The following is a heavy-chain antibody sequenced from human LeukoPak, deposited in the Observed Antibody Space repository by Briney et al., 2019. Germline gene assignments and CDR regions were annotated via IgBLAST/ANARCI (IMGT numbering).Heavy chain of an antibody. CDR1: GDSFTSYW. CDR2: IYPGDSDT. V-gene: IGHV5-51*01. D-gene: IGHD2-2*02. Sequence: GESLKISCKGSGDSFTSYWIGWGRPMSGESLEWVGIIYPGDSDTRYSPSFQGQVTISADKSISTAYLQWSSLKASDTAMYYCATSVPAAILGFDPWGQGTLVTVSS. J-gene: IGHJ5*02. CDR3: ATSVPAAILGFDP.